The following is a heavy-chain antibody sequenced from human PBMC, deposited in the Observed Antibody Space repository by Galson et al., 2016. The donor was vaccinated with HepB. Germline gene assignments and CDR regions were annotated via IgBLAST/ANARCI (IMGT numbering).Heavy chain of an antibody. CDR2: INSDGSST. Sequence: SLRLSCAASGFTFSSYWMHWVRQAPGKGLVWVSRINSDGSSTSYADSVKGRFTISRDNAKNTLYLQMNSLRAEDTAVYYCARRPLCSSTSCYVDYYYYGMDGWGQGTTVTVSS. D-gene: IGHD2-2*01. CDR3: ARRPLCSSTSCYVDYYYYGMDG. V-gene: IGHV3-74*01. J-gene: IGHJ6*02. CDR1: GFTFSSYW.